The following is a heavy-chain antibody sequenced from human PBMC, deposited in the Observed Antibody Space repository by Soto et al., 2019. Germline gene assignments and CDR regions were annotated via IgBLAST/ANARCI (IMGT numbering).Heavy chain of an antibody. V-gene: IGHV3-33*01. CDR3: AREGVWRVMGYGMDV. Sequence: GGSLRLSCAASGFTFSSYGMHWARQAPGKGLEWVAVIRYDGSNKYYAESMKGRFTISRDNSKNTLYLQMNCLRAEDTAVYYCAREGVWRVMGYGMDVWGQGTTVTGSS. CDR1: GFTFSSYG. J-gene: IGHJ6*02. D-gene: IGHD3-3*01. CDR2: IRYDGSNK.